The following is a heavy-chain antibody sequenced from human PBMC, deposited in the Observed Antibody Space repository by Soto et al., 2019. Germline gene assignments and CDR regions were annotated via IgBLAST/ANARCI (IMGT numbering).Heavy chain of an antibody. CDR1: GFTFSSYA. J-gene: IGHJ3*02. D-gene: IGHD6-13*01. Sequence: GGSLRLSCAASGFTFSSYAMHWVRQAPGKGLEWVAVISYDGSNKYYADSVKGRFTISRDNSKNTLYLQMNSLRAEDTAVYYCARDSQLDGAFDIWGQGTMVTVSS. CDR2: ISYDGSNK. V-gene: IGHV3-30-3*01. CDR3: ARDSQLDGAFDI.